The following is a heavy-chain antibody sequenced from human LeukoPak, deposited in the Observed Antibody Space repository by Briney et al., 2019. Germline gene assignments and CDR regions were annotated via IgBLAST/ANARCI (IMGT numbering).Heavy chain of an antibody. Sequence: SGTLSLTCAVSGGSISGSNWWSWVRQPPGKGLEWIGEIFHSGSTNYSPSLKRRVTISIDKSKNQFSLKLTSVTVADTAVYYCASRLRHLLGYWGQGNLVTVSS. J-gene: IGHJ4*02. V-gene: IGHV4-4*02. CDR2: IFHSGST. D-gene: IGHD3-16*01. CDR3: ASRLRHLLGY. CDR1: GGSISGSNW.